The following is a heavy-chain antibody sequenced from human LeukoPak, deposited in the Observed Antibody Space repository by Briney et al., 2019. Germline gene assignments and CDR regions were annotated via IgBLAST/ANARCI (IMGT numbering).Heavy chain of an antibody. D-gene: IGHD1-7*01. CDR2: IHYSGRT. Sequence: SETLSLTCTVSGGSISSYYWSWIRQPPGKGLEWIGYIHYSGRTKYNPSLKSRVTISVDTSKNQFSLKLTSVTAADTAVYYCASRKLNFWGQGTLVTVSS. CDR1: GGSISSYY. V-gene: IGHV4-59*08. J-gene: IGHJ4*02. CDR3: ASRKLNF.